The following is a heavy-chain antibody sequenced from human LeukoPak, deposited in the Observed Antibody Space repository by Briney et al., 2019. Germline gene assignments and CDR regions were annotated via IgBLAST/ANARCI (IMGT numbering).Heavy chain of an antibody. CDR1: GGSISSYY. J-gene: IGHJ5*02. D-gene: IGHD6-13*01. Sequence: SETLSLTCTVSGGSISSYYWSWIRQPRRKGLEWIGYIYYSGSTNYNPSLKRRITISVDTSKNQFSLKLSSVTAADTAVYYCARWNSSSWLQYNWFDPWGQGTLVTVSS. CDR3: ARWNSSSWLQYNWFDP. CDR2: IYYSGST. V-gene: IGHV4-59*08.